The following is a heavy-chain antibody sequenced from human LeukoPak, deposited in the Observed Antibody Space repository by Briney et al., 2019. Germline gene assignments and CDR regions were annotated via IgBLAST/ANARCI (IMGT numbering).Heavy chain of an antibody. D-gene: IGHD6-6*01. V-gene: IGHV1-46*01. CDR3: ARGLPYSSSSTPQYYFDY. Sequence: ASVKVSCKASGYTFTSYYVHWVRQAPGQGLEWMGIINPSGGSTSYAQKFQGRVTMTRNTSISTAYMELSSLRSEDTAVYYCARGLPYSSSSTPQYYFDYWGQGTLVTVSS. CDR2: INPSGGST. CDR1: GYTFTSYY. J-gene: IGHJ4*02.